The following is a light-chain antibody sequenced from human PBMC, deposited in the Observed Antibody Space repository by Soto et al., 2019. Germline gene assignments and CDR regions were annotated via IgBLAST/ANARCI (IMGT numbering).Light chain of an antibody. CDR3: QQYGTSPLT. CDR2: GAS. Sequence: EIVLTHSPGTLSLSPGERATLSCRASQSVSSSYLAWYQQKPGQAPRLLIYGASSRATGIPDRFSGSGSGTDFTLTISRLEPEDSAVYYCQQYGTSPLTFGGGTKV. J-gene: IGKJ4*01. V-gene: IGKV3-20*01. CDR1: QSVSSSY.